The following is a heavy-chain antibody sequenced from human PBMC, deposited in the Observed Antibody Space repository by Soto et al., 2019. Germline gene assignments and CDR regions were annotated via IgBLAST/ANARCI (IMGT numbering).Heavy chain of an antibody. CDR1: GFTFSSYA. V-gene: IGHV3-30-3*01. Sequence: QVQLVESGGGVVQPGRSLRLSCAASGFTFSSYAMHWVRQAPGKGLEWVAVISYDGSNKYYADSVKGRFTISRDNSKNTLYLQINSLRAEDTAVYYCARVLVRQWLYFYIGIDYWGQGTLVTVSS. CDR3: ARVLVRQWLYFYIGIDY. D-gene: IGHD6-19*01. J-gene: IGHJ4*02. CDR2: ISYDGSNK.